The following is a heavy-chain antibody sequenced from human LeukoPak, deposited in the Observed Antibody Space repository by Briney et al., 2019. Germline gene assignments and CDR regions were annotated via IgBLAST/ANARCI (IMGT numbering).Heavy chain of an antibody. Sequence: GGSLRLSCAASGFTFSSYSMNWVRQAPGKGLEWVSYISSSSSTIYYADSVKGRFTISRDNSKNTLYLQMNSLRAEDTAVYYCAKLGYCRGGRCYSFHYWGQGTLVTVSS. V-gene: IGHV3-48*01. CDR1: GFTFSSYS. D-gene: IGHD2-15*01. CDR3: AKLGYCRGGRCYSFHY. CDR2: ISSSSSTI. J-gene: IGHJ4*02.